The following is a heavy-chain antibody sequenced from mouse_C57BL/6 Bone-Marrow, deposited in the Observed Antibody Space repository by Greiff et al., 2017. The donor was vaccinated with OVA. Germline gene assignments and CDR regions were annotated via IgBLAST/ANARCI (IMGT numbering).Heavy chain of an antibody. CDR2: LTPSSGYP. J-gene: IGHJ2*01. CDR1: GYTFTSYW. CDR3: AILRRY. Sequence: VQLQQSGAELAKPGASVTLSCKASGYTFTSYWMHWVKQRPGQGLEWIGYLTPSSGYPKYNQKFKDKATLTADKSSSTAYMRLSSLTYEDSAVYYCAILRRYWGQGTTLTVSS. V-gene: IGHV1-7*01. D-gene: IGHD1-1*01.